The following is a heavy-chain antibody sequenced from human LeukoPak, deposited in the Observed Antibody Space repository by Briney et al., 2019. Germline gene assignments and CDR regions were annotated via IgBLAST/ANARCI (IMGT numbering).Heavy chain of an antibody. CDR2: IKQDGSEK. V-gene: IGHV3-7*01. CDR1: GFTFSSYS. J-gene: IGHJ4*02. D-gene: IGHD5-12*01. CDR3: ARAGGYASSWAY. Sequence: QPGGSLRLSCAASGFTFSSYSMNWVRQAPGKGLEWVANIKQDGSEKNYVDSVKGRFTISRDNAKNSLELQMNSLRDEDTAVYYCARAGGYASSWAYWGQGTLVTVSS.